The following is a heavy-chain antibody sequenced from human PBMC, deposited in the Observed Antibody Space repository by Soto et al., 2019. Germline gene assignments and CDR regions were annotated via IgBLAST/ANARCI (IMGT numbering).Heavy chain of an antibody. CDR1: GFTFSSYA. D-gene: IGHD5-18*01. V-gene: IGHV3-23*01. CDR3: AKDRAGTAMPRPGY. CDR2: ISGSGGST. J-gene: IGHJ4*02. Sequence: GGSLRLSCAASGFTFSSYAMSWVRQAPGKGLEWVSAISGSGGSTYYPDSVKGRFTISRDNSKNTLYLQMNSLRAEDTAVYYCAKDRAGTAMPRPGYWGQGTLVTVSS.